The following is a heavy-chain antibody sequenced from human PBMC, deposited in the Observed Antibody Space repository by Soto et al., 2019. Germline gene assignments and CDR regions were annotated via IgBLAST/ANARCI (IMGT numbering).Heavy chain of an antibody. CDR1: GGTFSSYA. CDR2: IIPIFGTA. D-gene: IGHD5-18*01. V-gene: IGHV1-69*06. Sequence: ASVKVSCKASGGTFSSYAISWVRQAPGQGLEWMGGIIPIFGTANYAQKFQGRVTITADKSTSTAYMELSSLRSEDTAVYYCARDRALDTSGVMDVWGQGTTVTVSS. J-gene: IGHJ6*02. CDR3: ARDRALDTSGVMDV.